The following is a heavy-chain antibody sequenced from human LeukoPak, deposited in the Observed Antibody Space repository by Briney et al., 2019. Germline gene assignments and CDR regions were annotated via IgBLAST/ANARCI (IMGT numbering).Heavy chain of an antibody. J-gene: IGHJ4*02. CDR2: IDYSGST. Sequence: SETLSLTCTVSGDSISSSSYYWGWIRQPPGEGLAFIGSIDYSGSTYYNPSLKSRATVSVDTSKNQFSLKLSSVTAADTAVYYCARHYGYFYWGQGTLVTVSS. CDR1: GDSISSSSYY. D-gene: IGHD5-18*01. V-gene: IGHV4-39*07. CDR3: ARHYGYFY.